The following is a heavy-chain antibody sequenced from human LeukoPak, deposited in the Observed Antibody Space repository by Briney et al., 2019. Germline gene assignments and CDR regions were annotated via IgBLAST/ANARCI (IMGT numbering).Heavy chain of an antibody. CDR3: ARGGRYRSSWYWFDP. CDR2: IYTSGST. J-gene: IGHJ5*02. V-gene: IGHV4-4*07. D-gene: IGHD6-13*01. Sequence: SETLSLTCTVSGGSISSYYWSWIRQPAGKGLEWIGRIYTSGSTNYNPSLKSRVTTSVDTSKNQFSLKLSSVTAADTAVYYCARGGRYRSSWYWFDPWGQGTLVTVSS. CDR1: GGSISSYY.